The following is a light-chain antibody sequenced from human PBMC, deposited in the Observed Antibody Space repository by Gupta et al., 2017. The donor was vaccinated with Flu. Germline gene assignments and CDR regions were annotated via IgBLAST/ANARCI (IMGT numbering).Light chain of an antibody. V-gene: IGLV1-51*01. CDR2: ENN. CDR1: NSNIENTY. Sequence: GSNSNIENTYVSWYQKLPGTAHKLLIYENNKRPSGITDRFSGYKSDTSDTLGITGLRTGDEADESCGKWESSLSAVVLGGGTTLTVL. J-gene: IGLJ2*01. CDR3: GKWESSLSAVV.